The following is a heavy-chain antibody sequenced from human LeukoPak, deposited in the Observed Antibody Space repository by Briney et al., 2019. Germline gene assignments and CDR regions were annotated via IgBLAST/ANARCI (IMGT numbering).Heavy chain of an antibody. CDR3: AALDSARTPLPD. V-gene: IGHV3-7*01. CDR1: GFTFDDYA. J-gene: IGHJ4*02. CDR2: IKADGRGI. Sequence: PGGSLRLSCAASGFTFDDYAMHWVRQAPGKGLEWVANIKADGRGIYYVDSVRGRFTISRDNAKKSLYLQMNSLTAEDSAVYYCAALDSARTPLPDRGPGTLVTVSS. D-gene: IGHD5-18*01.